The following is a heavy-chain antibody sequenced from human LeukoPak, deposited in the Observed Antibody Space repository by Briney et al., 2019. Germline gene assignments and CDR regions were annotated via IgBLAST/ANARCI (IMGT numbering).Heavy chain of an antibody. V-gene: IGHV4-59*01. CDR3: ARSGGFTMVRGVIRPFDY. CDR2: IYYSGST. CDR1: GGSISSYY. Sequence: PSETLSLTCTVSGGSISSYYWSWIRQPPGKGLEWIGYIYYSGSTNYNPSLKSRVTISVDTSKNQFSLKLSSVTAADTAVYYCARSGGFTMVRGVIRPFDYWGQGTLVTVSS. J-gene: IGHJ4*02. D-gene: IGHD3-10*01.